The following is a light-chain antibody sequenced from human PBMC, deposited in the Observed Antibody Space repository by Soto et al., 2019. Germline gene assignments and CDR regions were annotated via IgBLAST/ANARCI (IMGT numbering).Light chain of an antibody. V-gene: IGKV3-20*01. CDR2: DAS. Sequence: EIGLTQSPGTLSLSPGERATLSRRSSQSVSSSYLAWYQQKPGQAPRLLIYDASGRATGIPDRLSGSGSETDFTLTISRLEPEDFAVYYCQQDGIPPTFAQGTKVEIK. CDR3: QQDGIPPT. J-gene: IGKJ1*01. CDR1: QSVSSSY.